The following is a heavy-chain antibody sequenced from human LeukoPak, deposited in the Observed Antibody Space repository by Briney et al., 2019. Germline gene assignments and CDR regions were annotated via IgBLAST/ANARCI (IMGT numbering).Heavy chain of an antibody. Sequence: GGSLRLSCAASGFTFSSYGMHWVRQAPGKGLEWLAFIWFDGSHKYYADSVKGRFTVSRDNSKNTLYLQMHSLRAEDTAVYYCARNLYSTGWFYFDSWGQGTLVTVSS. V-gene: IGHV3-30*02. CDR3: ARNLYSTGWFYFDS. CDR1: GFTFSSYG. D-gene: IGHD6-19*01. J-gene: IGHJ4*02. CDR2: IWFDGSHK.